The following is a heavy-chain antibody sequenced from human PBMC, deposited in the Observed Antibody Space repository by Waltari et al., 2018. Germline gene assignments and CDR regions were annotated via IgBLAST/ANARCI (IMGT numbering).Heavy chain of an antibody. V-gene: IGHV3-7*01. D-gene: IGHD6-19*01. Sequence: EVQLVESGGGLVQPGGSLRLSCAASGISFSSFWMTWVRQAPGKGREWVANIKQDGSEKYYVDSVKGRFTISKGNAKNSLYLQRNSLRAEDTAVYFCARERRGQSGWYYFDFWGQGSLVTVSS. CDR2: IKQDGSEK. CDR1: GISFSSFW. J-gene: IGHJ4*02. CDR3: ARERRGQSGWYYFDF.